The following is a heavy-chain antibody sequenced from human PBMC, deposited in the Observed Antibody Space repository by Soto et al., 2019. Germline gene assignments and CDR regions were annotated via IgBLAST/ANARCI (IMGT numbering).Heavy chain of an antibody. V-gene: IGHV1-18*01. CDR3: ARDHCIAAAGCWFDP. CDR2: ISAYNGNT. D-gene: IGHD6-13*01. CDR1: GYTFTSYG. Sequence: ASVKVSCKVSGYTFTSYGISWVRQAPGQGLEWMGWISAYNGNTNYAQKLQGRVTMTTDTSTSTAYMELRSLRSDDTAVYYCARDHCIAAAGCWFDPWGQGTLVTVSS. J-gene: IGHJ5*02.